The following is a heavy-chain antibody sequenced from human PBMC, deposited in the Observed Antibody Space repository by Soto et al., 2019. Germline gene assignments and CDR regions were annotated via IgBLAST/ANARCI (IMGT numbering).Heavy chain of an antibody. CDR3: ARMTHKSYYYGMDV. D-gene: IGHD2-21*02. J-gene: IGHJ6*02. V-gene: IGHV4-39*07. CDR2: IYYSGST. CDR1: GGSISSSSYY. Sequence: SETLSLTCTVSGGSISSSSYYWGWIRQPPGKGMEWIGSIYYSGSTYYNPSLKSRVNISVETSKNQFSLKLSSVTAADTAVYYCARMTHKSYYYGMDVWGQGTTVTVS.